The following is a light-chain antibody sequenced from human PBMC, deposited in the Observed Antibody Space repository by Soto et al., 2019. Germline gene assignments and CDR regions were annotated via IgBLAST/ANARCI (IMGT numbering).Light chain of an antibody. CDR1: QSVSSF. V-gene: IGKV3-11*01. CDR2: DAS. Sequence: EIVLTQSPATLSLSPGEGATLSCRASQSVSSFLAWYQQKPGQAPRLLIYDASNRATGIPARFSGSGSGTDFTLIISSLEPEDFAVYYCQQRNSWPYTFGQGTKLEIK. J-gene: IGKJ2*01. CDR3: QQRNSWPYT.